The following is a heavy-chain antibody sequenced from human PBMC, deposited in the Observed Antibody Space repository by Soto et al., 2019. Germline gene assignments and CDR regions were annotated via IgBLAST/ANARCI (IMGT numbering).Heavy chain of an antibody. CDR3: ARDSVRDYLYYYYGMDV. Sequence: GGSLRLSCAASGFTFSSYTMNCVRQAPGRGLEWVSSIGTSSSYIYYADSVKGRFTISRDNAKNSLFLQMNSLRADDTAVYYCARDSVRDYLYYYYGMDVWGQGTTVTVSS. J-gene: IGHJ6*02. CDR1: GFTFSSYT. CDR2: IGTSSSYI. D-gene: IGHD4-17*01. V-gene: IGHV3-21*01.